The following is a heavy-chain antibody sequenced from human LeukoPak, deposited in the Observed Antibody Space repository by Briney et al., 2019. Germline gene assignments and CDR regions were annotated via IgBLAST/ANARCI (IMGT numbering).Heavy chain of an antibody. J-gene: IGHJ4*02. V-gene: IGHV3-11*04. D-gene: IGHD2-2*01. CDR1: GFTVSNNY. CDR2: ISSSGSTI. Sequence: GGSLRLSCAASGFTVSNNYMTWVRQAPGKGLEWVSYISSSGSTIYYADSVKGRFTISRDNAKNSLYLQMNSLRAEDTAVYYCARDSSTGHSDYWGQGTLVTVSS. CDR3: ARDSSTGHSDY.